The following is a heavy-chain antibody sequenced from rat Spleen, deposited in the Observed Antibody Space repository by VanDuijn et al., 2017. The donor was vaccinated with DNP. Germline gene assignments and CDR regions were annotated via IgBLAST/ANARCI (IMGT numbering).Heavy chain of an antibody. J-gene: IGHJ3*01. CDR2: IIYDGSST. CDR1: GFIFSDYA. V-gene: IGHV5S10*01. Sequence: EVQLVESGGGLVQPGRSLRLSCAASGFIFSDYAMAWVRQSPKMGLEWVATIIYDGSSTFYRDSVTGRFTISRDFAKTTLYLQMDSLRSEDSATYYCATDAVAYWGQGTLVTVSS. CDR3: ATDAVAY.